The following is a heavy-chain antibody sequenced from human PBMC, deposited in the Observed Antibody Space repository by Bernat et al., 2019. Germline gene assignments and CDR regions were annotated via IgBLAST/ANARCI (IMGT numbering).Heavy chain of an antibody. CDR3: ARGEYCSGGSCYQYGMDV. CDR1: GYTFTSYY. Sequence: QVQLVQSGAEVKKPGASVKVSCKASGYTFTSYYMHWVRQAPGQGLEWMGIINSSGGSTSYAQKFQGRVTMTRDTSTSTVYMELSSLRSEDTAVYYCARGEYCSGGSCYQYGMDVWGQGTTVTVSS. CDR2: INSSGGST. V-gene: IGHV1-46*01. J-gene: IGHJ6*02. D-gene: IGHD2-15*01.